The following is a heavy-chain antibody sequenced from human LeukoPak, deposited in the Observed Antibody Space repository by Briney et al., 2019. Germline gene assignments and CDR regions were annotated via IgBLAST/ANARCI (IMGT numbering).Heavy chain of an antibody. D-gene: IGHD5-12*01. CDR1: GFTFSSHW. CDR3: ARDPEGATIGDYYYGMDV. Sequence: PGGSLRLSCVASGFTFSSHWMHWVRQAPGKGLVWVSRVTSDGSSTSYADSVKGRFTISRDNAKNTLFLQMNSLRAEDTAVYYCARDPEGATIGDYYYGMDVWGQGTTVTVSS. V-gene: IGHV3-74*01. J-gene: IGHJ6*02. CDR2: VTSDGSST.